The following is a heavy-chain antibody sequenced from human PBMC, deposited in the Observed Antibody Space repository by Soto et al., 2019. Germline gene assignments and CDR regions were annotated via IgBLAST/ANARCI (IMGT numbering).Heavy chain of an antibody. J-gene: IGHJ4*02. CDR3: AKCYYDSSGYPDY. CDR1: GFAFSNYS. Sequence: GGSLKLSCASSGFAFSNYSMSWVSQAPGKGLEWVSAIFGSGGSSYYADSVKGRFTISRDNSKNTLYLQMNSLRAEDTAIYYCAKCYYDSSGYPDYWGQGT. CDR2: IFGSGGSS. V-gene: IGHV3-23*01. D-gene: IGHD3-22*01.